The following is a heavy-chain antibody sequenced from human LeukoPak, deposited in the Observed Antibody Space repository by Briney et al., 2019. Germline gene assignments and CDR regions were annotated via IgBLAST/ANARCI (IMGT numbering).Heavy chain of an antibody. CDR3: ARLGYYDFWSGRDDAFDI. CDR1: GGSISSSIYY. Sequence: SETLSLTCTVSGGSISSSIYYWGWIRQPPGKGLEWIGTIYYSGSTYYNPSLKSRVTISVDTSKNQFSLKLSSVTAADTAVYYCARLGYYDFWSGRDDAFDIWGQGTMVTVSS. D-gene: IGHD3-3*01. CDR2: IYYSGST. V-gene: IGHV4-39*01. J-gene: IGHJ3*02.